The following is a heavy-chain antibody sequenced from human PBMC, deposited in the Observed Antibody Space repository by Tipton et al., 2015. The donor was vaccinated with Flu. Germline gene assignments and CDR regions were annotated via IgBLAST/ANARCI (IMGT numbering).Heavy chain of an antibody. D-gene: IGHD6-13*01. CDR3: AKDVRASSGIAATAPRWFDP. CDR1: GFTFSSYA. Sequence: AASGFTFSSYAMSWVRQAPGKGLEWVSAISGSGGSTYYADSVKGRFTISRDNSKNTLYLQMNSLRAEDPAVYYCAKDVRASSGIAATAPRWFDPWGRGTLVTVSS. J-gene: IGHJ5*02. V-gene: IGHV3-23*01. CDR2: ISGSGGST.